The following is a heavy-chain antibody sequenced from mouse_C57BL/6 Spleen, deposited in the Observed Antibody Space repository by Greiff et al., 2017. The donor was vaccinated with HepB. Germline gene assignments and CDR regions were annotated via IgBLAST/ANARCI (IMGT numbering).Heavy chain of an antibody. CDR1: GYTFTDYN. CDR2: INPNNGGT. CDR3: ARSESSGYVKDY. V-gene: IGHV1-22*01. Sequence: VQLQQSGPELVKPGASVKMSCKASGYTFTDYNMHWVKQSHGKSLEWIGYINPNNGGTSYNQKFKGKATLTVNKSSSTAYMELRSLTSEDSAVYYCARSESSGYVKDYWGQGTTLTVSS. J-gene: IGHJ2*01. D-gene: IGHD3-2*02.